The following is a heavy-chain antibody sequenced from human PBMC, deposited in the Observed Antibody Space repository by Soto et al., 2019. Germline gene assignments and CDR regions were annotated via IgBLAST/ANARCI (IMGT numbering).Heavy chain of an antibody. CDR3: ARAVAVAADFDY. CDR2: INAGNGNT. D-gene: IGHD6-19*01. CDR1: GYNFTNYP. V-gene: IGHV1-3*01. Sequence: GASVKVSCKASGYNFTNYPRHWVRQAPGQRLEWMGWINAGNGNTKYSQKFQGRVTITRDTSASTAYMELSSLRSEDTAVYYCARAVAVAADFDYWGQGTLVTVSS. J-gene: IGHJ4*02.